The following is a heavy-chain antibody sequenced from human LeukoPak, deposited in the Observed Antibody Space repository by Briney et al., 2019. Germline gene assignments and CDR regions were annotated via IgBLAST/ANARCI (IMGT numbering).Heavy chain of an antibody. CDR1: GFTFSSFA. CDR3: ARGGVVVTTVPIS. Sequence: GGSLRLSCAASGFTFSSFAMTWVRQAPGKGLEWVANIKQDGSEKYYVDSVKGRFTISRDNAKNSLYLQMNSLRAEDTAVYYCARGGVVVTTVPISWGQGTLVTVSS. CDR2: IKQDGSEK. J-gene: IGHJ5*02. V-gene: IGHV3-7*05. D-gene: IGHD4-11*01.